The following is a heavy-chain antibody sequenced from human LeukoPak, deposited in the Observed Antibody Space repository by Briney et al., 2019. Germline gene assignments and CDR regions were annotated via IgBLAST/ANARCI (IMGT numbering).Heavy chain of an antibody. J-gene: IGHJ4*02. CDR2: ISYDGSNK. V-gene: IGHV3-30*04. CDR1: GLTFSSYA. CDR3: ARGTYYYDSSGPPSGY. Sequence: GGSLRLSCAASGLTFSSYAMHWFRQAPGKGLEWVAVISYDGSNKYYADSVKGRFTISRDNSKNTLYLQMNSLRAEDTAVYYCARGTYYYDSSGPPSGYWGQGTLVTVSS. D-gene: IGHD3-22*01.